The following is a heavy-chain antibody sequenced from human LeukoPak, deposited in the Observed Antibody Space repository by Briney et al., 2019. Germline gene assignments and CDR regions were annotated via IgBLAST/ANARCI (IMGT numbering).Heavy chain of an antibody. Sequence: AGRSLRLSCAASGFTFDDYAMHWVRHAPGKGLEWVSGISWNSGSIGYADSVKGRFTISRDNAKNSLYLQMNSLRAEDTALYYCAKAGEQWLEKYFQHWGQGTLVTVSS. CDR2: ISWNSGSI. D-gene: IGHD6-19*01. J-gene: IGHJ1*01. CDR3: AKAGEQWLEKYFQH. V-gene: IGHV3-9*01. CDR1: GFTFDDYA.